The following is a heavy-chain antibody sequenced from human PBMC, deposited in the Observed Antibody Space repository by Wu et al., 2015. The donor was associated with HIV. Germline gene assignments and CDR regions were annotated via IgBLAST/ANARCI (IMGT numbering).Heavy chain of an antibody. J-gene: IGHJ3*02. CDR2: IIPTFGTT. Sequence: QVQLVQSGAEMKKPGSSVKVSCKASGDTFSSYGISWVRQAPGQGLEWMGRIIPTFGTTNYAQKLQGRVTITADEFTSTAYMELSSLRSEDTAVYYCARELRQQLVVSYAFDIWGQGTMVTVSS. CDR3: ARELRQQLVVSYAFDI. V-gene: IGHV1-69*13. CDR1: GDTFSSYG. D-gene: IGHD6-13*01.